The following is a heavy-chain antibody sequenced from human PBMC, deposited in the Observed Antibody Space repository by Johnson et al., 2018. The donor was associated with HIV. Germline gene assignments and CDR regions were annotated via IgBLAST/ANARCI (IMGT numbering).Heavy chain of an antibody. CDR1: GFNFSNYG. V-gene: IGHV3-30*02. CDR2: IRYDGNNR. D-gene: IGHD2-8*02. CDR3: ARDCTGGVCLNDAFDI. Sequence: QVQLVESGGGVVQPGGSLRLSCVASGFNFSNYGMHWVRQAPGKGLEWVAFIRYDGNNRNYADSVKGRFTISRDNSKNTLYLQMNSLRAEDTAVYYCARDCTGGVCLNDAFDIWGQGTMVTVSS. J-gene: IGHJ3*02.